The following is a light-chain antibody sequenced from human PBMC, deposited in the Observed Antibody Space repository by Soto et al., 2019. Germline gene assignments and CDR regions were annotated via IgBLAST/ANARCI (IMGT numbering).Light chain of an antibody. CDR3: QQLKSYPIT. CDR1: QDVVNY. Sequence: DIDMTQAPSSLSASVGDRVTITCRAGQDVVNYLNWYQQKPGKAPRLLIYAASSLQSGVPSRFSGSGSGTEFTLTISSLQPEDFATYYCQQLKSYPITFGQGTRLEIK. V-gene: IGKV1-17*01. J-gene: IGKJ5*01. CDR2: AAS.